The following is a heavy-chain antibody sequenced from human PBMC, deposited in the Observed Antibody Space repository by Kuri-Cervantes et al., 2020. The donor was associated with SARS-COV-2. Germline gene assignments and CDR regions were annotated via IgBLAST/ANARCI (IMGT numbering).Heavy chain of an antibody. D-gene: IGHD4-11*01. Sequence: AAVKVSCKASGYTFTNYGITWVRQAPGQGLEGMGWISAYNGYTTYAQKPQGRVTMTTDTSTTTAYMELRSLRSDDTAVDYCASEGDYSDFRRPNQYYYYMDVWGKGTTVTVSS. CDR2: ISAYNGYT. J-gene: IGHJ6*03. CDR1: GYTFTNYG. V-gene: IGHV1-18*01. CDR3: ASEGDYSDFRRPNQYYYYMDV.